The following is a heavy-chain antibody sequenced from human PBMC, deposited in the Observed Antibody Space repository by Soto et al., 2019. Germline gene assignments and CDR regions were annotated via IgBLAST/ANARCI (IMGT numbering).Heavy chain of an antibody. CDR3: AKGPAGIRVFDY. Sequence: LGLSCAASGFTFSSYGMHWGRQAPCMGLAWLVVISYDGSNKYYADSVKGRFTISRDNSKNTLYLQMNSLRAEDTAVYYCAKGPAGIRVFDYWGQGTLVTVSS. CDR1: GFTFSSYG. D-gene: IGHD3-10*01. J-gene: IGHJ4*02. CDR2: ISYDGSNK. V-gene: IGHV3-30*18.